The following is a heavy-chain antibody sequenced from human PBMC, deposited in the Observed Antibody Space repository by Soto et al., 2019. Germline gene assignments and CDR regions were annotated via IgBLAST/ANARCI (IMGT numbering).Heavy chain of an antibody. J-gene: IGHJ6*02. CDR3: PRGGGHYDRPV. D-gene: IGHD3-3*01. Sequence: EVQLVESGGGLVQPGGSLKLSCAVSGLDFSDSAMHWVRQASGKGLEWVGRIRSKTNDYATAYGASVEGRFIISRDDSKNTAYLHMTTLKTEDSALYYCPRGGGHYDRPVWGQGTTVIVSS. CDR1: GLDFSDSA. V-gene: IGHV3-73*02. CDR2: IRSKTNDYAT.